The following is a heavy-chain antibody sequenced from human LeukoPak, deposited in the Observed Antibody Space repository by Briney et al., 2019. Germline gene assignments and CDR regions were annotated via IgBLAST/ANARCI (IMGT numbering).Heavy chain of an antibody. CDR1: GFTFSTYA. CDR2: ISGSGDST. J-gene: IGHJ6*02. V-gene: IGHV3-23*01. Sequence: PGGSLRLSCAASGFTFSTYAMSWVRQAPGKGLEWVSAISGSGDSTYYSDPVKGRFTISRDNSKNTLYLQMNSLRAEDTAVYYCAKEVGYCSSTGCYGYYYYYGMDVWGQGTTVTVSS. D-gene: IGHD2-2*01. CDR3: AKEVGYCSSTGCYGYYYYYGMDV.